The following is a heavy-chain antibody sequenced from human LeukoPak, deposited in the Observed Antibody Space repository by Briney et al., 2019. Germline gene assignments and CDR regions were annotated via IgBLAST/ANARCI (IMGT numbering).Heavy chain of an antibody. CDR3: ARILVGATRIFDY. CDR2: ISYDGSNK. J-gene: IGHJ4*02. CDR1: GFTFSSYG. V-gene: IGHV3-30*03. D-gene: IGHD1-26*01. Sequence: GGSLRLSCAASGFTFSSYGMHWVRRAPGKGLEWVAVISYDGSNKYYADSVKGRFTISRDNSKNTLYLQMNSLRAEDTAVYYCARILVGATRIFDYWGQGTLVTVSS.